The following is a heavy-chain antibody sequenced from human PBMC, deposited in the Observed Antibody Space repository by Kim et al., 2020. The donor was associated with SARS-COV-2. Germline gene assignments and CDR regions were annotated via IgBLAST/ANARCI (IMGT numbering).Heavy chain of an antibody. V-gene: IGHV1-69*13. CDR3: ARAHWVAARPSYYYYGMDV. Sequence: SVKVSCKASGGTFSSYAISWVRQAPGQGLEWMGGIIPIFGTANYAQKFQGRVTITADESTSTAYMELSTLRSEDTAGYYCARAHWVAARPSYYYYGMDVWGQGTTVTVSS. D-gene: IGHD6-6*01. CDR1: GGTFSSYA. J-gene: IGHJ6*02. CDR2: IIPIFGTA.